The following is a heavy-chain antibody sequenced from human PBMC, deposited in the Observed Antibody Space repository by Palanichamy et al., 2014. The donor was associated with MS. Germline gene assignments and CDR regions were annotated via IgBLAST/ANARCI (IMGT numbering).Heavy chain of an antibody. Sequence: EVQRGGVRGRALVQPGGPVRLSCEASGFTFSNYWMHWVRQAPGKGLVWVSRINSDGSNTNYADSVKGRFTISRDNAKNTLYLQMNSLRVEDTAVYYCARDSTSLSGNGAEVDPWGQGTLVTVSS. J-gene: IGHJ5*02. CDR3: ARDSTSLSGNGAEVDP. V-gene: IGHV3-74*01. CDR1: GFTFSNYW. CDR2: INSDGSNT. D-gene: IGHD2-2*01.